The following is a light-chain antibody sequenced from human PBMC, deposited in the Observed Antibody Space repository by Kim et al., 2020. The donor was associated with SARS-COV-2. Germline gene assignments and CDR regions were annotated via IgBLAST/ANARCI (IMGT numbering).Light chain of an antibody. CDR1: NIGSKN. Sequence: SQGVGETGTITCGGNNIGSKNVHWQQQKPGPAPVLVIYYPRPRPSGVPVRFSGSSSGTTAALTSSRVEDGDEDDYYCQVWHSSSGVFGGGTKLTVL. J-gene: IGLJ3*02. V-gene: IGLV3-21*01. CDR2: YPR. CDR3: QVWHSSSGV.